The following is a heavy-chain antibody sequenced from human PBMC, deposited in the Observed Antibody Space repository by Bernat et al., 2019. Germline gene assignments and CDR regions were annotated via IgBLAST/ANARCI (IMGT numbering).Heavy chain of an antibody. CDR2: IRSKAYGGTT. D-gene: IGHD3-3*01. CDR1: GFTFGDYA. Sequence: EVQLVESGGGLVKPGRSLRLSCTASGFTFGDYAMSWFRQAPGKGLEWVGFIRSKAYGGTTEYAASVKGRFTISRDDSKSIAYLQMNSLKTEDTAVYYCTDYDFWSGPILGVWGKGTTVTVSS. CDR3: TDYDFWSGPILGV. J-gene: IGHJ6*04. V-gene: IGHV3-49*05.